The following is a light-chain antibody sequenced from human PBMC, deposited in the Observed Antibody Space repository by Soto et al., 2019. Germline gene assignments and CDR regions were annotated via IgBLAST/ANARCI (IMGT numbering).Light chain of an antibody. CDR2: TNN. V-gene: IGLV1-44*01. J-gene: IGLJ1*01. CDR1: TSNIESHP. Sequence: QSALTQPPSASGTPGQRIIISCSGSTSNIESHPVNWFQQVPGAAPKLLIKTNNQRPSGVPDRFSGSKSGASASLAISGLQSEYEATYYCATWDDLRNGGFGSGTKVTVL. CDR3: ATWDDLRNGG.